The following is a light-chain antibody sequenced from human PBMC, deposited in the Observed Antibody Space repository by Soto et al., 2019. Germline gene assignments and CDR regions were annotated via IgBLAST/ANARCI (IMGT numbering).Light chain of an antibody. CDR2: GAS. CDR1: QTVSSN. Sequence: EVVMTQSPATLSVSPGERATLSCRASQTVSSNLAWYQRKPGQAPRLLIYGASTRATGLPARFSGSGSGTEFTLTISRLEPEDFAVYYCQQYGSLSWTFGQGTKVDIK. J-gene: IGKJ1*01. V-gene: IGKV3-15*01. CDR3: QQYGSLSWT.